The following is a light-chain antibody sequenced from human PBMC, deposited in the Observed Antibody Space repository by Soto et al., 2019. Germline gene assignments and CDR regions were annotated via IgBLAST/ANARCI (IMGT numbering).Light chain of an antibody. J-gene: IGKJ2*01. CDR3: QQYNSYPYT. CDR1: QRITNW. CDR2: KAS. V-gene: IGKV1-5*03. Sequence: DIQMTQSPSTLSASIGDRVTIICRASQRITNWLVWYQQKPGKAPKLLIYKASSLESGVSSRFSGSGSGTEFTLTISSLQPDDVATYYCQQYNSYPYTFGQGTQLAIQ.